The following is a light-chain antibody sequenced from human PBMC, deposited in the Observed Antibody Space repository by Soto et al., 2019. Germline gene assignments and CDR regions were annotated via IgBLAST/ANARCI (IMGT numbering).Light chain of an antibody. Sequence: AIRMTQSPSSFSASTGDRVTITCRASQGISSYLAWYQQKPGKAPKLLIYAASSLQSGVPSRFSGSGSGTDFTLTISSLQPEDFATYYCQQSYSTPPWTFGQGTKVEIK. CDR2: AAS. V-gene: IGKV1-8*01. CDR3: QQSYSTPPWT. CDR1: QGISSY. J-gene: IGKJ1*01.